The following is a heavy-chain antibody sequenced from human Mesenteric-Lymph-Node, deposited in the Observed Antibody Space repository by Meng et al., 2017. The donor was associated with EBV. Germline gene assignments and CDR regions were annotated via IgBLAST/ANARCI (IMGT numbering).Heavy chain of an antibody. J-gene: IGHJ4*02. V-gene: IGHV1-2*06. CDR2: IDPNSGAT. CDR3: ARAISGSYPDDY. D-gene: IGHD1-26*01. Sequence: VHLVEFGAEVQKPGALVKVSCTPSGYTFTGYYMHWVPQAPGQGLEWIGRIDPNSGATNTAQNFQARVIMTRDTSITTVYMELDRLTSADTAVYYCARAISGSYPDDYWGQGTLVTVSS. CDR1: GYTFTGYY.